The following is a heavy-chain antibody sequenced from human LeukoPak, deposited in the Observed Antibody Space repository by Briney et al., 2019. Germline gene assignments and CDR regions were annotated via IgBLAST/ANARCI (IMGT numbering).Heavy chain of an antibody. Sequence: GGSLRLSCAASGFTFSSSAINWVRQAPGKGLEWVSIIVNSDDTTYYADSVKGRFTISRDNSKNTLYLQMNSLRAEDTAVYYCARDPARTYYYDSSGYYFDYWGQGTLVTVSS. D-gene: IGHD3-22*01. CDR2: IVNSDDTT. V-gene: IGHV3-23*01. J-gene: IGHJ4*02. CDR3: ARDPARTYYYDSSGYYFDY. CDR1: GFTFSSSA.